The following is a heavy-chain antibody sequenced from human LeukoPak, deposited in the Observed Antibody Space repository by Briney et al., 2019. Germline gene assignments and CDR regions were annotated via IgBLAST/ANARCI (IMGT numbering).Heavy chain of an antibody. CDR2: ISWNSGTI. D-gene: IGHD3-22*01. CDR3: ARGSGYFLDFDY. Sequence: GGSLRLSCAASGFTFDDYGMHWVRQAPGKGLEWVSGISWNSGTIAYAASVKGRFTISRDNAKNSLYLQMNSLRAEDTAVYYCARGSGYFLDFDYWGQGTLVTVSS. V-gene: IGHV3-9*01. CDR1: GFTFDDYG. J-gene: IGHJ4*02.